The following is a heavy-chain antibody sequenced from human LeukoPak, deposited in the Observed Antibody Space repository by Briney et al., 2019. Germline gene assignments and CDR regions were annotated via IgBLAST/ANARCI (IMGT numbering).Heavy chain of an antibody. CDR2: IQYDGSNK. D-gene: IGHD6-13*01. J-gene: IGHJ3*02. CDR1: GFTFSSHG. CDR3: AAEGRIAAEVAFDI. V-gene: IGHV3-30*02. Sequence: GGSLRLSCAASGFTFSSHGMHWVRQAPGKGLEWAALIQYDGSNKKYADAVKGRFTISRDNSKNTLYLQMNSLRAEDTAVYYCAAEGRIAAEVAFDIWGQGTMVTVSS.